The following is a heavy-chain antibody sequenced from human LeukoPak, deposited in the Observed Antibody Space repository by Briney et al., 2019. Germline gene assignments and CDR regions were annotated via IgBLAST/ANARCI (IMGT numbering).Heavy chain of an antibody. CDR1: GIMFSDYG. CDR3: AREGYYGSGSPPSLYFDY. CDR2: TSSDLNVK. D-gene: IGHD3-10*01. J-gene: IGHJ4*02. V-gene: IGHV3-30*03. Sequence: PGMSLRLSCGASGIMFSDYGMHWVRQAPGKGLEWVAVTSSDLNVKLYADSVKGRFTISRDNSRSTLYLQMNSLRPEDTAIYYCAREGYYGSGSPPSLYFDYWGQGTLVTVSS.